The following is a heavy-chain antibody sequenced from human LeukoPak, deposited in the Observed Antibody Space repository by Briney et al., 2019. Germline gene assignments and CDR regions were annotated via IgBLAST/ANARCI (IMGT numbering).Heavy chain of an antibody. D-gene: IGHD5-18*01. Sequence: ASVKVSCMASGYTFTSYCMHWVRQAPGQGLEWMGIINPSGGSTSYAQKFQGRVTMTRDTSTSTVYMELSSLRFEDMAVYYCARGGYSYGTLFGYWGQGTLVTVSS. CDR1: GYTFTSYC. V-gene: IGHV1-46*01. CDR3: ARGGYSYGTLFGY. J-gene: IGHJ4*02. CDR2: INPSGGST.